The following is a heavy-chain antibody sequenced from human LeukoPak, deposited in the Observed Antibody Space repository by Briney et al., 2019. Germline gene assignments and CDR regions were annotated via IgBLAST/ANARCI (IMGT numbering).Heavy chain of an antibody. Sequence: PGGSLRLSCAASGFTFSSYAMGWVRQAPGKGLEWVSAISGSGGSTYYADSVKGRFTISRDNSKNTLYLQMNSLRAEDTAVYYCAKGFTMVRGVIGFLYGMDVWGQGTTVTVSS. J-gene: IGHJ6*02. D-gene: IGHD3-10*01. CDR2: ISGSGGST. CDR1: GFTFSSYA. CDR3: AKGFTMVRGVIGFLYGMDV. V-gene: IGHV3-23*01.